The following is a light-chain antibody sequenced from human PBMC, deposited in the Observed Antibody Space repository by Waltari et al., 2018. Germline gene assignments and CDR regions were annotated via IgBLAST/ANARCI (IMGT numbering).Light chain of an antibody. CDR3: ASWDDSLSGWV. CDR1: SSNIGCYS. CDR2: RKN. Sequence: QSVLTQPPSASGTPGQRVTISCSGSSSNIGCYSVYWYQQPPGTAPKLLIYRKNQRPSGVPDRFSGSKSGTSASLAISGLQSDDDADYYCASWDDSLSGWVFGGGTKLTVL. J-gene: IGLJ3*02. V-gene: IGLV1-47*01.